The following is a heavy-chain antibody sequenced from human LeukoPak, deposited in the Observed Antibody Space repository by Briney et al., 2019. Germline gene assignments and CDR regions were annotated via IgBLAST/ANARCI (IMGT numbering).Heavy chain of an antibody. Sequence: GASLKISCKGSGYSFTSYWIGWVRQLPGKGLEWMGIIYPGDSDTRYSPSFQGQVTISADKSISTAYLQWSSLKASDTAMYYCARSPPLYYYGSGSSLTAFDYWGQGTLVTVSS. CDR1: GYSFTSYW. D-gene: IGHD3-10*01. CDR3: ARSPPLYYYGSGSSLTAFDY. CDR2: IYPGDSDT. V-gene: IGHV5-51*01. J-gene: IGHJ4*02.